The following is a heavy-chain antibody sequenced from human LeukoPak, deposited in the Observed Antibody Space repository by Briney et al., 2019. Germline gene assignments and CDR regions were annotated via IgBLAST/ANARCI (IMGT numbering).Heavy chain of an antibody. CDR1: GFTFSSHW. J-gene: IGHJ4*02. CDR3: ARYRGGGDYDF. Sequence: GGSLTRSYAASGFTFSSHWMTSARQPPGKGLECLATIKQDGNVTYYLDSVNGRFTISRAKAKSSPYLQMSSLRPDDTAAQLCARYRGGGDYDFWGEGALVTVSS. D-gene: IGHD3-16*01. CDR2: IKQDGNVT. V-gene: IGHV3-7*04.